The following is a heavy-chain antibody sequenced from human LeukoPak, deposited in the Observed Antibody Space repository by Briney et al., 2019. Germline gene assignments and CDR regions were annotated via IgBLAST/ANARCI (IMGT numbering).Heavy chain of an antibody. Sequence: GESLKISCKGSGYSFTSYWIAWVRQMPGKGLEWMGIIYPGDSDTRYSPSFQGQVTISADKSIITAYLQWSSLKAPDTAMYYCARQDVDGFNLDYWGQGTLFTVSS. J-gene: IGHJ4*02. CDR1: GYSFTSYW. V-gene: IGHV5-51*01. D-gene: IGHD5-24*01. CDR3: ARQDVDGFNLDY. CDR2: IYPGDSDT.